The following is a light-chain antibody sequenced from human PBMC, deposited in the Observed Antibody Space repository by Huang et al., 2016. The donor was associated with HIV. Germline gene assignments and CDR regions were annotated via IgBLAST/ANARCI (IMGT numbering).Light chain of an antibody. CDR1: QSVDSN. CDR3: QQYYNWPPRYT. Sequence: EILMTHSTATLSVSPRERATLSCRASQSVDSNLAWYQRKPDEAPRLVIYAASTRATGIPPRFSGSGSWTEFTLTLTSLQSEDFAVYCCQQYYNWPPRYTFGQGTKLEIK. J-gene: IGKJ2*01. CDR2: AAS. V-gene: IGKV3-15*01.